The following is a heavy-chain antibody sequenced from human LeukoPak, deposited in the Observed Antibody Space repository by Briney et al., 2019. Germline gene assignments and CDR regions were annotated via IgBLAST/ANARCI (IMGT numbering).Heavy chain of an antibody. CDR3: ATGGLRSDGYNYNY. J-gene: IGHJ4*02. CDR2: FDPEDGET. D-gene: IGHD5-24*01. CDR1: GYTLTELS. V-gene: IGHV1-24*01. Sequence: RASVKVSCKVSGYTLTELSMHWVRQAPGKGLEWMGGFDPEDGETIYAQKFQGRVTMTEDTSTDTAYMELSSLRSEDTAVYYCATGGLRSDGYNYNYWGQGTLVTVSS.